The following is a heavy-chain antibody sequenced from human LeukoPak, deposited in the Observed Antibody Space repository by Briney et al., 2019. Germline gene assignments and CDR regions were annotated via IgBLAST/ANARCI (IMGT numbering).Heavy chain of an antibody. Sequence: GGSLRLSCAASGFTFSSYAMSWVRQAPGKGLEWVSTISDSGGSTYYADSIKGRFTISRDNSKNTLYPQMNSLRVEDTAVYYCAKDAGDSYHWGRGTLVTVSS. CDR1: GFTFSSYA. V-gene: IGHV3-23*01. CDR3: AKDAGDSYH. J-gene: IGHJ5*02. CDR2: ISDSGGST.